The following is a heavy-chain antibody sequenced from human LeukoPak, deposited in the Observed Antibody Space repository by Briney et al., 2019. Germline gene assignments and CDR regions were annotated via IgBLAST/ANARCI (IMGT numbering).Heavy chain of an antibody. CDR2: IRSKAYGGTT. V-gene: IGHV3-49*03. J-gene: IGHJ2*01. CDR3: TRIYDSSGYYFNWYFDL. Sequence: GGSLSLSCTASGFTFGDYAMSWFRQAPGKGREGVGFIRSKAYGGTTEYAASVKGRFTISRDDSKSIAYLQMNSLKTEDTAVYYCTRIYDSSGYYFNWYFDLWGRGTLVTVSS. D-gene: IGHD3-22*01. CDR1: GFTFGDYA.